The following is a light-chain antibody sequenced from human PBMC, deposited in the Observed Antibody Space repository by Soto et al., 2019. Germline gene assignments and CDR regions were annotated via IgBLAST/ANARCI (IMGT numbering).Light chain of an antibody. CDR2: AAS. Sequence: IVMTQSPATLSVSPGDRATLSCRASESVTSSLAWYQQKPGQPPRLLIYAASTRATDVPARFSGGGSETEFTLTISSLQSEDFAVYFCQQYNIWPLWTFGRGTKVDIK. J-gene: IGKJ1*01. CDR3: QQYNIWPLWT. V-gene: IGKV3-15*01. CDR1: ESVTSS.